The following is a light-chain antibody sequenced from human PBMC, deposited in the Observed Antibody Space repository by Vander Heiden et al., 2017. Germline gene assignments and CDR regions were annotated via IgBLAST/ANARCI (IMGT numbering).Light chain of an antibody. CDR3: QQYDNPYT. CDR1: QDISNY. CDR2: DAS. Sequence: DIQMTQSPSSLSASVGDRVTITCQASQDISNYLNWYQQKPGKAPKLLIYDASKLETGVPSRFSGSGSGTDFTFTSSSLQPEDIATYYCQQYDNPYTFGQGTKLEIK. V-gene: IGKV1-33*01. J-gene: IGKJ2*01.